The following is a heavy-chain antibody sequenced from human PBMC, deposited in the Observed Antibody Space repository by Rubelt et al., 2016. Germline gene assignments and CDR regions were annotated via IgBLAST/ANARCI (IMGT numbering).Heavy chain of an antibody. CDR1: GFTFGDYA. D-gene: IGHD2-15*01. J-gene: IGHJ4*02. Sequence: SLRLSCTTSGFTFGDYAMSWFRQAPGKGLEWVSYISNSGSTMYYADSVKGRFTISRDNAEKSLFLQMNSLRADDTAVYYCARGVGAADWGPGTLVTVSS. V-gene: IGHV3-11*01. CDR3: ARGVGAAD. CDR2: ISNSGSTM.